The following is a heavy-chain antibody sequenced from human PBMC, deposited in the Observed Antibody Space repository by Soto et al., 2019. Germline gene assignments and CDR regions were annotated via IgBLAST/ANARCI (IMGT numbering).Heavy chain of an antibody. CDR1: GFTFSNAW. CDR3: TNPIAVARITDY. V-gene: IGHV3-15*01. J-gene: IGHJ4*02. Sequence: GGSLRLSCAASGFTFSNAWMSWVRQAPGKGLEWVGRIKSKTDGGTTDYAAPVKGRFTISRDDSKNTLYLQMNSLKTEDTAVYYCTNPIAVARITDYWGQGTLVTVSS. CDR2: IKSKTDGGTT. D-gene: IGHD6-19*01.